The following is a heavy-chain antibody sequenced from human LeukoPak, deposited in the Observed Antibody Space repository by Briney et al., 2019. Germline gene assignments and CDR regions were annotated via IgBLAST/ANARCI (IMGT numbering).Heavy chain of an antibody. CDR2: INHSGST. D-gene: IGHD2-2*01. V-gene: IGHV4-34*01. CDR1: GGSFSGYY. J-gene: IGHJ5*02. CDR3: ARNQPPDRKYCSSTSCRKGWFDP. Sequence: ASETLSLTCAVYGGSFSGYYWSWIRQPPGKGLEWIGEINHSGSTNYNPSLKSRVTISVDTSKNQFSLKLSSVTAADTAVYYCARNQPPDRKYCSSTSCRKGWFDPWGQGTLVIVSS.